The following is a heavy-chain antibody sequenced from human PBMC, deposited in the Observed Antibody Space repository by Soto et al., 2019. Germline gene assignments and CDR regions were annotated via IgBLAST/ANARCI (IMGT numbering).Heavy chain of an antibody. J-gene: IGHJ5*02. CDR3: TTDKVTTVP. V-gene: IGHV3-23*01. CDR2: ISGSGDFT. CDR1: GFTFSNYA. D-gene: IGHD4-17*01. Sequence: GGSLRLSCAASGFTFSNYAISWVRQTPGKGLEWVSVISGSGDFTYYADSVKGRFTISRDNPKNTIYLQMNSLRAEDTAVYYCTTDKVTTVPWGQGTLVTVSS.